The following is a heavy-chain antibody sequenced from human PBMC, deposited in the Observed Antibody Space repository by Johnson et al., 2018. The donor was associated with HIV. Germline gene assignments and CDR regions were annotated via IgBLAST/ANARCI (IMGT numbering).Heavy chain of an antibody. CDR2: ISSSGSTI. CDR3: VRDWGAFEI. J-gene: IGHJ3*02. CDR1: GFTFSTYG. Sequence: VQLVESGGGVVQTGGSRRLSCAASGFTFSTYGMHWVRQAPGKGLEWVSYISSSGSTIYYADSVKGRFTISRDNAKNSHYLHMNSLRPEDTAIYYCVRDWGAFEIWGQGTMVTVSS. D-gene: IGHD3-16*01. V-gene: IGHV3-48*04.